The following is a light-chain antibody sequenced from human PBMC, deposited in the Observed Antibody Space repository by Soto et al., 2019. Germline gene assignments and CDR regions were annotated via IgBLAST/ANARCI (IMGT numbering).Light chain of an antibody. CDR2: EAS. CDR3: QKYNTTPRT. J-gene: IGKJ1*01. CDR1: QDISDH. Sequence: DFQMTQSPSSLSASVGDRVTITCRASQDISDHLAWYQHKPGKVPKLLIYEASTLQSGVPSRFSGGGFGTDFTPTTSSLQPEDVATYYCQKYNTTPRTFGQGTKVELK. V-gene: IGKV1-27*01.